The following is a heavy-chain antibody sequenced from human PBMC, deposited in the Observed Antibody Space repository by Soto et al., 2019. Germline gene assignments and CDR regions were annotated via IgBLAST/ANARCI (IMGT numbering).Heavy chain of an antibody. Sequence: QVQLVQSGAGVKKPGSSVKFSCKASGGPFSSYTISGVRQALGKGLGWMERIIPILGIANYAQKFQGRVTITADKSTSTAYMELSSLRSEDTAVYYCARDQGSGLRSWGVWFDPWGQGTLVTVSS. D-gene: IGHD3-10*01. CDR3: ARDQGSGLRSWGVWFDP. J-gene: IGHJ5*02. CDR1: GGPFSSYT. CDR2: IIPILGIA. V-gene: IGHV1-69*08.